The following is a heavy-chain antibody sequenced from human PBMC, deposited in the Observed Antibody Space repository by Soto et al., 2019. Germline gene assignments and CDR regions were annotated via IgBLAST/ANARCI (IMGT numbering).Heavy chain of an antibody. CDR3: ARTPSPSRPFAY. Sequence: QPGGSLRLSCAASGFTVGSNYMSWVRQAPGKGLEWVSVIYSGGNTYYADSVKGRFTISRDISKNTLYLQMNSLRAEDTALYYCARTPSPSRPFAYWGQGTLVTVSS. J-gene: IGHJ4*02. CDR2: IYSGGNT. V-gene: IGHV3-53*01. D-gene: IGHD6-13*01. CDR1: GFTVGSNY.